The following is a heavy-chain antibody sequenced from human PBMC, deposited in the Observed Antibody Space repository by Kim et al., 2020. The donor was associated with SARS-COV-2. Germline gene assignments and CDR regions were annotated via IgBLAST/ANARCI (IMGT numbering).Heavy chain of an antibody. D-gene: IGHD3-10*01. V-gene: IGHV4-59*01. CDR3: ARDGVLLWFGGRGYGMDV. Sequence: SETLSLTCTVSGGSISSYYWSWIRQPPGKGLEWIGYIYYSGSTNYNPSLKSRVTISVDTSKNQFSLKLSSVTAADTAVYYCARDGVLLWFGGRGYGMDV. CDR1: GGSISSYY. CDR2: IYYSGST. J-gene: IGHJ6*01.